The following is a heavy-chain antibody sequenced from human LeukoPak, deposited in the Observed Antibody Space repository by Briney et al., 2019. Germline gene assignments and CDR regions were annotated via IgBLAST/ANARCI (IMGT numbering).Heavy chain of an antibody. D-gene: IGHD3-3*01. J-gene: IGHJ5*02. CDR1: GGSISSGGYY. Sequence: PSETLSLTCTVSGGSISSGGYYWSWIRQHPGKGLEWIGYIYYSGSTYYNPSLKSRVTISVDTSKNQFSLKLSSVTAADTAVYYCARSPSYDFRSGYYRRYNWFDPWGQGTLVTVSS. V-gene: IGHV4-31*03. CDR3: ARSPSYDFRSGYYRRYNWFDP. CDR2: IYYSGST.